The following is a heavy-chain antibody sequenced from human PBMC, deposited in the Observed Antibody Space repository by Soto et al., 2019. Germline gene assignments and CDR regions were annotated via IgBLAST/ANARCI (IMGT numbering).Heavy chain of an antibody. CDR2: INTGSSTT. CDR3: ARDREDFLRIFDC. D-gene: IGHD3-3*01. Sequence: EVQLVESGGGLIQPGGSLRLSCAASGFTFSHYNMNWVRQAPGKGLEWIAYINTGSSTTSYADSVEGRFTISRENAKNSLYLEMNSLRAEDTAVYYCARDREDFLRIFDCWGRGTLVSVSS. J-gene: IGHJ4*02. V-gene: IGHV3-48*01. CDR1: GFTFSHYN.